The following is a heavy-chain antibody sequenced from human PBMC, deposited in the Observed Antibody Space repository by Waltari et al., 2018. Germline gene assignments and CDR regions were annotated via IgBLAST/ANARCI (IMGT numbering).Heavy chain of an antibody. CDR3: ARDQGGWFRERAFDI. CDR1: GFTFSSYW. Sequence: EVQLVESGGGLVQPGGSLRLSCAASGFTFSSYWMSWVRQAPGKGLEWVANIKQDGSEKYYVDSVKGRFTISRDNAKNSLYLQMNSLRAEDTAVYYCARDQGGWFRERAFDIWGQGTMVTVSS. D-gene: IGHD3-10*01. V-gene: IGHV3-7*01. CDR2: IKQDGSEK. J-gene: IGHJ3*02.